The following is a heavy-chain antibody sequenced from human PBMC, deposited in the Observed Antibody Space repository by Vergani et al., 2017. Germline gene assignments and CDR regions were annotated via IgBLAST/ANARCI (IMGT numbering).Heavy chain of an antibody. CDR2: ISWNSGAV. V-gene: IGHV3-9*01. CDR1: GITFWKFG. J-gene: IGHJ1*01. D-gene: IGHD1-1*01. Sequence: EVDLVESGGGLAQPGGSLRLSCEASGITFWKFGMHWVRQGPGKGLEWVSGISWNSGAVDYADSVRGRFTISRDNAKNSLFLEMNSLRFEDTAVYYCATKSCGTPGCQIGYFREWGQGTLVTVSS. CDR3: ATKSCGTPGCQIGYFRE.